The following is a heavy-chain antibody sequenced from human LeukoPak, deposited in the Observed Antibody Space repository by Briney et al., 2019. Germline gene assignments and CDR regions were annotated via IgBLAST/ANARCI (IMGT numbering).Heavy chain of an antibody. CDR3: ARRYCSSTSCTLDY. V-gene: IGHV3-21*01. Sequence: GGSLRLSCAASVFTFSSYNMNWVRQAPGKGLEWVSSIRSSSTYVYYADSVKGRLTISRDNAKNSLYLQMNNLRGDDTAVYYCARRYCSSTSCTLDYWGQGTQVTVSS. CDR1: VFTFSSYN. J-gene: IGHJ4*02. D-gene: IGHD2-2*01. CDR2: IRSSSTYV.